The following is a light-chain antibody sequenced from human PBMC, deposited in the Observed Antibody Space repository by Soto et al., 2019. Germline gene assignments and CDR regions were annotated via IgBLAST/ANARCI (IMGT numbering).Light chain of an antibody. Sequence: QSVLTQPASVSRSPGQSITISCTGTSSDVAAYNFVSWYQQHPGEVPKLMIYEVIKRPSGISDRFSGSKSGNTASLTISGLQAEDEADYYCSAYTHSNTVIFGGGTQLTVL. V-gene: IGLV2-14*03. J-gene: IGLJ2*01. CDR3: SAYTHSNTVI. CDR2: EVI. CDR1: SSDVAAYNF.